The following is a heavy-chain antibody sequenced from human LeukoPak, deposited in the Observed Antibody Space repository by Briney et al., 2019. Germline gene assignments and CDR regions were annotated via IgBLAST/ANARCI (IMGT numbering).Heavy chain of an antibody. V-gene: IGHV1-18*01. D-gene: IGHD3-10*01. Sequence: ASVKVSCKASGYTCTSYGISWVRQAPGQGLEWMGWISAYNGNTNYAQKLQGRVTMTTETSTSTAYMELRSLRSDDTAVYYCARVLSYSSGSYAMNYWGQGTLVTVSS. CDR1: GYTCTSYG. CDR3: ARVLSYSSGSYAMNY. J-gene: IGHJ4*02. CDR2: ISAYNGNT.